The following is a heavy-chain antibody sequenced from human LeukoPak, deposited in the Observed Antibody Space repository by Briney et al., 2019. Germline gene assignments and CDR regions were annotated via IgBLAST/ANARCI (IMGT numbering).Heavy chain of an antibody. Sequence: PGGSLRLSCAASGFTFSSYGMHWVRQAPGKGLEWVAFIRYDGSNIYYADTVKGRFTISRDNSKNTLYLQMNSLRAEDTAGYYCAKERVSSWLIRLAGGFDYWGQGTLVTVSS. CDR3: AKERVSSWLIRLAGGFDY. D-gene: IGHD6-13*01. J-gene: IGHJ4*02. V-gene: IGHV3-30*02. CDR1: GFTFSSYG. CDR2: IRYDGSNI.